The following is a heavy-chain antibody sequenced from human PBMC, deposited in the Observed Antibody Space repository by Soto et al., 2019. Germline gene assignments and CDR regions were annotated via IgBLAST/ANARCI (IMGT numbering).Heavy chain of an antibody. V-gene: IGHV3-30*18. D-gene: IGHD1-26*01. CDR2: ISSDGNNK. CDR1: GFTFDSYG. Sequence: QVQLVESGGGVVQPGRSLRLSCAASGFTFDSYGMHWVRQAPGKGLEWVAVISSDGNNKYYADFVKGRFSIYRDNFNNILYRQMSSLRVEDTVVYYCVKDLLQNTGTTCGSWGQGTLVTVSS. CDR3: VKDLLQNTGTTCGS. J-gene: IGHJ5*02.